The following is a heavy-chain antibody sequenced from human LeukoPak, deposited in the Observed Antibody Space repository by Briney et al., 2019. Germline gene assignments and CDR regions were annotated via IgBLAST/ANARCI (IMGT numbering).Heavy chain of an antibody. CDR2: INWNGGTT. CDR1: GFTFDAYG. D-gene: IGHD3-16*02. CDR3: ARGGYRQLAYFDY. Sequence: GGSLRLSCEASGFTFDAYGMTWVRQFPGKGLKGFSSINWNGGTTSYADSVKGRFTISRDNDKNSLYLQMNSLRAEDTALYYCARGGYRQLAYFDYWGQGALVTVSS. J-gene: IGHJ4*02. V-gene: IGHV3-20*04.